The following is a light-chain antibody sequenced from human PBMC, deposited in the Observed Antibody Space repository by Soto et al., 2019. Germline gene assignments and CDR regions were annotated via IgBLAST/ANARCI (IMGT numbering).Light chain of an antibody. CDR2: DAS. V-gene: IGKV3-20*01. CDR1: ESVSRN. CDR3: QQYGSSPIT. J-gene: IGKJ5*01. Sequence: EVVMTQSPATLSVSPGERATLSCRASESVSRNLAWYQQKPGQAPRLLIYDASTRATGIPDRFSGSGSGTDFTLTISRLEPEDFAVYYCQQYGSSPITFGQGTRLEI.